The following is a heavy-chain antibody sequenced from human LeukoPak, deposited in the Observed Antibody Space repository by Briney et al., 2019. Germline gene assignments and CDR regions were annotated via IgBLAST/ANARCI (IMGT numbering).Heavy chain of an antibody. CDR3: AKAGRYGDSFQH. V-gene: IGHV3-23*01. CDR2: ISGSGGST. D-gene: IGHD4-17*01. CDR1: GFTFSSYA. Sequence: GSLRLSCAASGFTFSSYAMSWVRQAPGKGLEWVSAISGSGGSTYYADSVKGRFTISRDNSKNTLYLQMNSLRAEDTAVYYCAKAGRYGDSFQHWGQGTLVTVSS. J-gene: IGHJ1*01.